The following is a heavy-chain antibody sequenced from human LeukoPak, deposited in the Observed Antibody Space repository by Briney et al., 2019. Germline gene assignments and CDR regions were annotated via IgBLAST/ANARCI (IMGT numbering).Heavy chain of an antibody. J-gene: IGHJ4*02. CDR1: GYTFAGYY. V-gene: IGHV1-2*02. CDR3: ARGWSLDSSGYHGPLFDY. CDR2: INLNSGGT. Sequence: ASVKVSCKASGYTFAGYYMHWLRQAPAQGLEWMGWINLNSGGTNYAQKFQGRLTMTRDTSISTAYMELSRLRSDDTAVYYCARGWSLDSSGYHGPLFDYWRQGTLVTVSS. D-gene: IGHD3-22*01.